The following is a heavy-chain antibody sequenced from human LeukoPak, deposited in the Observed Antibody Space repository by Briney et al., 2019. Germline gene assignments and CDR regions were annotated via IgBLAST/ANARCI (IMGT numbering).Heavy chain of an antibody. CDR3: TTDQYSGTMTFDY. Sequence: GGSLRLSCAASGFTFSSYGMHWVRQAPGKGLEWVAFIRYDGSNKYYADSVKGRFTISRDNSKNTLYLQMNSLRAEDTAVYYCTTDQYSGTMTFDYWGQGTLVTVSS. CDR1: GFTFSSYG. CDR2: IRYDGSNK. J-gene: IGHJ4*02. V-gene: IGHV3-30*02. D-gene: IGHD6-6*01.